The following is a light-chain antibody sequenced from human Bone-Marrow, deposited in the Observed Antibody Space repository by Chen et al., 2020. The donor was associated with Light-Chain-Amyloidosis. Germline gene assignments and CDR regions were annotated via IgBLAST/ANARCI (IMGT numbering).Light chain of an antibody. J-gene: IGKJ1*01. CDR3: QHCGHSPKT. V-gene: IGKV3-20*01. Sequence: IVLTQSPCTLSLSPGERATLSCRTSQSISASYLAWYQHKPGQAPRLLMYDASTRATGIPDRFSGSGSGTDFTLSISRLEPEDFAVYYCQHCGHSPKTFGQGTKVEIK. CDR2: DAS. CDR1: QSISASY.